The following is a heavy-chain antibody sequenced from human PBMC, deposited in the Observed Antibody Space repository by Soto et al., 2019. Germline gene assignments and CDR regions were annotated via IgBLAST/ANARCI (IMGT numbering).Heavy chain of an antibody. J-gene: IGHJ4*02. CDR2: ISWNSDTI. Sequence: AGGSLRLSCVASGFSFADHAIQWVRQAPGKGLEWVSGISWNSDTIEYADSVKGRFTISRDNARNSVYLQMNGLRPEDTAFYYCARSFCSNGNSYIGSYFDHWGQGTLVTVSS. CDR1: GFSFADHA. CDR3: ARSFCSNGNSYIGSYFDH. D-gene: IGHD2-8*01. V-gene: IGHV3-9*01.